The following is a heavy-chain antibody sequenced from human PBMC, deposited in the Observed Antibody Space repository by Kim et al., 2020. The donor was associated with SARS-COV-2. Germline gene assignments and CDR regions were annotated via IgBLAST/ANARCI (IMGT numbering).Heavy chain of an antibody. Sequence: SETLSLTCTVSGGSISSYYWSWIRQPPGKGLEWIGYIYYSGSTNYNPSLKSRVTISVDTSKNQFSLKLSSVTAADTAVYYCARQREAGLYGSGTIESYYYYGMDVWGQGTTVTVSS. J-gene: IGHJ6*02. CDR2: IYYSGST. D-gene: IGHD3-10*01. CDR1: GGSISSYY. V-gene: IGHV4-59*08. CDR3: ARQREAGLYGSGTIESYYYYGMDV.